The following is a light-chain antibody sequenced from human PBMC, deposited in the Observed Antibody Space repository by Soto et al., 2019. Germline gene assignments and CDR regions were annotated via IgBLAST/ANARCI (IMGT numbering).Light chain of an antibody. Sequence: EIVLTQSPGTLSLSPGESAALSCRASQSVTSNYLVWYRQKPGQAPRLLIYAISSRAAGIPDRFNGSGSGTDFTLTITRLEPEDSAVYYCQQHSNSPSTFGQGTRVEV. V-gene: IGKV3D-20*02. CDR3: QQHSNSPST. CDR2: AIS. J-gene: IGKJ1*01. CDR1: QSVTSNY.